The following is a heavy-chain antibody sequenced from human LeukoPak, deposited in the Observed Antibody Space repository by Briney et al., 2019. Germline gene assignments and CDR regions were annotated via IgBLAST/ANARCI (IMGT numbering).Heavy chain of an antibody. J-gene: IGHJ6*02. D-gene: IGHD2-2*02. V-gene: IGHV1-2*02. CDR2: INPNSGGT. Sequence: GPVKVSCKASGYTFTGYYMHWVRQAPGQGLEWMGWINPNSGGTNYAQKFQGRVTMTRDTSISTAYMELSRLRSDDTAVYYCASYCSSTSCYIRYYGMDVWGQGTTVTVSS. CDR1: GYTFTGYY. CDR3: ASYCSSTSCYIRYYGMDV.